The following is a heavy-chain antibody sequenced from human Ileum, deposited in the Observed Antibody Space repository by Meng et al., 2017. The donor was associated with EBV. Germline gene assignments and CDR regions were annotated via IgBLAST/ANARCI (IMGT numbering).Heavy chain of an antibody. Sequence: APLPRSCPVPVTPSPLLSLTCAIPGDSASSNSAAWNWIRQSPSRGLEWLGRTYYRSKWYNDYAVSVKSRITINPDTSKNQFSLQLNSVTPEDTAVYYCARDSSSSAYSPFDYWGQGTLVTVSS. J-gene: IGHJ4*02. CDR2: TYYRSKWYN. V-gene: IGHV6-1*01. D-gene: IGHD3-22*01. CDR1: GDSASSNSAA. CDR3: ARDSSSSAYSPFDY.